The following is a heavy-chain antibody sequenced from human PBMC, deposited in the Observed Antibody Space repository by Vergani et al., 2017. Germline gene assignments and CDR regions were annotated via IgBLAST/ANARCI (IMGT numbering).Heavy chain of an antibody. V-gene: IGHV4-39*07. CDR1: GGSISSSSYY. D-gene: IGHD3-10*01. Sequence: QLQLQESGPGLVKPSETLSLTCTVSGGSISSSSYYWGWIRQPPGKGLGWIGSIYYSGSTYYNPSLKSRVTISVDTSKNQFSLKLSSVTAADTAVYYCASRLLWFGESMNWFDPWGQGTLVTVSS. J-gene: IGHJ5*02. CDR2: IYYSGST. CDR3: ASRLLWFGESMNWFDP.